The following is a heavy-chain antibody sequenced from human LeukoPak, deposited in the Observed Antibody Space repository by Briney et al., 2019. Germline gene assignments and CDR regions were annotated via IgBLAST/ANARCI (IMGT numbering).Heavy chain of an antibody. CDR2: ISAYNGNT. CDR3: ARDGWNAHTSNWFDP. V-gene: IGHV1-18*01. Sequence: GASVKVSCKASGYTFTSYGTSWVRQAPGQGLEWMGWISAYNGNTNYAQKLQGRVTMTTDTSTSTAYMELRSLRSDDTAVYYCARDGWNAHTSNWFDPWGQGTLVTVSS. D-gene: IGHD1-1*01. J-gene: IGHJ5*02. CDR1: GYTFTSYG.